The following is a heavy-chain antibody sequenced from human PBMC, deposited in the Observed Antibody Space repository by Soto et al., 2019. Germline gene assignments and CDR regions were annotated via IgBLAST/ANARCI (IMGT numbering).Heavy chain of an antibody. CDR1: GFTFSSYA. D-gene: IGHD3-3*01. J-gene: IGHJ4*02. CDR2: IRGGGGGT. CDR3: ARSAIFGVVTN. Sequence: GGSLRLSCAASGFTFSSYAMSWVRQAPGKGLEWVANIRGGGGGTYYVDSVKGRFTISRDNAKNSLYLQMNSLRAEDTAVYYCARSAIFGVVTNWGQGTLVTVSS. V-gene: IGHV3-7*01.